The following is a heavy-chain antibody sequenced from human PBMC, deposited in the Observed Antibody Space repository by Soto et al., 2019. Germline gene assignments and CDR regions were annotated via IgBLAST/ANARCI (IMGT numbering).Heavy chain of an antibody. Sequence: ASVKVSCKASGGTFSSYAISWVRQAPGQGLEWMGGIIPIFGTANYAQKFQGRVTITADESTSTAYMELSSLRSEDTAVYYCARRGTGTTRSAHQYHHYGMDVWGQGTTVTVS. CDR1: GGTFSSYA. CDR3: ARRGTGTTRSAHQYHHYGMDV. CDR2: IIPIFGTA. V-gene: IGHV1-69*13. J-gene: IGHJ6*02. D-gene: IGHD1-1*01.